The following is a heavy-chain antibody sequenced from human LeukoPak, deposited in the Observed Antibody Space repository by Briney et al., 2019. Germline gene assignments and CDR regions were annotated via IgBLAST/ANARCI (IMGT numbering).Heavy chain of an antibody. CDR1: GGTFSSYA. CDR2: IIPIFGTA. V-gene: IGHV1-69*06. CDR3: ATRLSDDASSGPTSYGVDV. J-gene: IGHJ6*04. Sequence: ASVTVSCTASGGTFSSYAISWVRQAPGQGLGWVGGIIPIFGTANYAQKFSGRGTITADKSTSTAYMELSSLRSEDTAVYYCATRLSDDASSGPTSYGVDVWGKGTTVTVSS. D-gene: IGHD3-22*01.